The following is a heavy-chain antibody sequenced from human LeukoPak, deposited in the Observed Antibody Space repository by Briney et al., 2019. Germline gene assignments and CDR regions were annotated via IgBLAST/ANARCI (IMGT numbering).Heavy chain of an antibody. CDR3: AVPRDGYNNDY. D-gene: IGHD5-24*01. CDR2: IIPIFGTA. J-gene: IGHJ4*02. V-gene: IGHV1-69*05. CDR1: GGTFSSYA. Sequence: ASVKVSCEASGGTFSSYAISWVRQAPGQGLEWMGRIIPIFGTANYAQKFQGRVTITTDESTSTAYMELSSLRSEDTAVYYCAVPRDGYNNDYWGQGTLVTVSS.